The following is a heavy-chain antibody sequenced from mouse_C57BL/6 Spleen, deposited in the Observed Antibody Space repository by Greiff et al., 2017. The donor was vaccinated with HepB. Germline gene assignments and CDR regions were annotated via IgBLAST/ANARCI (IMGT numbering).Heavy chain of an antibody. D-gene: IGHD2-4*01. V-gene: IGHV5-16*01. CDR3: ARVYDYEGYWYFDV. J-gene: IGHJ1*03. Sequence: EVKLMESEGGLVQPGSSMKLSCTASGFTFSDYYMAWVRQVPEKGLEWVANINYDGSSTYYLDSLKSRFIISRDNAKNILYLQMSSLKSEDTATYYCARVYDYEGYWYFDVWGTGTTVTVSS. CDR1: GFTFSDYY. CDR2: INYDGSST.